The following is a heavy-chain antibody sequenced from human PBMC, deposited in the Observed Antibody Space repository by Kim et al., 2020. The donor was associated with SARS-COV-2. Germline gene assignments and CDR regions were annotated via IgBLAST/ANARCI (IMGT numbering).Heavy chain of an antibody. CDR1: GGSFSGYY. CDR2: INHSGST. J-gene: IGHJ4*02. Sequence: SETLSLTCAVYGGSFSGYYWSWIRQPPGKGLEWIGEINHSGSTNYNPSLKSRVTISVDTSKNQFSLKLSSVTAADTAVYYCARSPSRIAVAATLGYYFDYWGQGTLVTVSS. V-gene: IGHV4-34*01. CDR3: ARSPSRIAVAATLGYYFDY. D-gene: IGHD6-19*01.